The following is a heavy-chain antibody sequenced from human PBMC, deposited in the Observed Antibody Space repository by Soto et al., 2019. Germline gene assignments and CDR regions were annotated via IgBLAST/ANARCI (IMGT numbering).Heavy chain of an antibody. CDR2: ISAYNGNT. Sequence: QVQLVQSGAEMKKPGASVKVSCKASGYTFPSYGIRWVRQAPGQGLEWMGWISAYNGNTHFAQKFQGRVTMTTDTSTTTAYMELRSLRSDDTAVYYCARTRAGGSSPLWGQGTLVTVSS. CDR1: GYTFPSYG. CDR3: ARTRAGGSSPL. V-gene: IGHV1-18*01. J-gene: IGHJ4*02. D-gene: IGHD1-26*01.